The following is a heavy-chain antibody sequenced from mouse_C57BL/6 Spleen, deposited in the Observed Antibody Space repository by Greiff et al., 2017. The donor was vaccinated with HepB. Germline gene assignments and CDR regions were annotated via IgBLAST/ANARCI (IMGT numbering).Heavy chain of an antibody. CDR2: IDPETGGT. CDR3: TPRSYYYAMDY. J-gene: IGHJ4*01. Sequence: VKLMESGAELVRPGASVTLSCKASGYTFTDYEMHWVKQTPVHGLEWIGAIDPETGGTAYNQKFKGKAILTADKSSSTAYMELRSLTSEDSAVYYCTPRSYYYAMDYWGQGTSVTVSS. V-gene: IGHV1-15*01. CDR1: GYTFTDYE.